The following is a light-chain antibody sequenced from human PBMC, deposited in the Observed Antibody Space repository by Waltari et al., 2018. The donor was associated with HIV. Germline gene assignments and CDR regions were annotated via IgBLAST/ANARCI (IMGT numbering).Light chain of an antibody. CDR3: QQSYTAPWT. V-gene: IGKV1-39*01. CDR2: VAS. Sequence: DIQMTQSPSSLSASVGDRVTITCRASQYINTFLNWYQQKPGKAPKLLISVASNLQTGVPSRFTGSGSGTDFTLTLSSLQPEDCATDYCQQSYTAPWTFGQGTKV. J-gene: IGKJ1*01. CDR1: QYINTF.